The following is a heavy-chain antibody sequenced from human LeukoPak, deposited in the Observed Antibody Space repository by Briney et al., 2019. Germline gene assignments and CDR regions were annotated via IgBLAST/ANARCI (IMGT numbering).Heavy chain of an antibody. CDR1: GYTFTSYG. CDR2: ISAYNGNT. D-gene: IGHD3-22*01. CDR3: ARQVDYYDSSGYYGYYYYYYMDV. Sequence: GASVKVSCKASGYTFTSYGISWVRQAPGQGLEWMGWISAYNGNTNYAQKLQGRVTMTTDTSTSTAYMELRSLRSDDTAVYYCARQVDYYDSSGYYGYYYYYYMDVWGKGTTVTISS. V-gene: IGHV1-18*01. J-gene: IGHJ6*03.